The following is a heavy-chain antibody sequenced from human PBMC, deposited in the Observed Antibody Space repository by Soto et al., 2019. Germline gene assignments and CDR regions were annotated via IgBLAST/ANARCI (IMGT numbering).Heavy chain of an antibody. J-gene: IGHJ5*02. CDR2: ISSSSSTI. CDR1: GFIFSSGS. D-gene: IGHD3-3*01. Sequence: GGSLILSCAASGFIFSSGSMNWGRQAPGQGLEWVSYISSSSSTIFYSDSVKGRFTISRDNAKNSLYLQMNSLRDEDTAVYYCARELRFLEWLSVNWFDPWGQGTLVAVS. CDR3: ARELRFLEWLSVNWFDP. V-gene: IGHV3-48*02.